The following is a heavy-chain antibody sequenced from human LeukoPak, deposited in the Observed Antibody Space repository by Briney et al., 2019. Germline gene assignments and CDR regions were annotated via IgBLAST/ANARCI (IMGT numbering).Heavy chain of an antibody. D-gene: IGHD5-12*01. CDR1: GGSISSYY. V-gene: IGHV4-59*01. Sequence: PSETLSLTCAVYGGSISSYYWSWIRQPPGKGLEWIGYIYYSGSTNYNPSLKSRVTISVDTSKNQFSLKLSSVTAADTAVYYCARDSNSGYDFFDYWGQGTLVTVSS. CDR2: IYYSGST. CDR3: ARDSNSGYDFFDY. J-gene: IGHJ4*02.